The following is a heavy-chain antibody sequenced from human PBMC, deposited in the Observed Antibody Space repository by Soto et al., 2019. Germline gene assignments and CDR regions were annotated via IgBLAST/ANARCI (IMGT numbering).Heavy chain of an antibody. J-gene: IGHJ6*02. V-gene: IGHV3-23*01. CDR2: VSGSGGST. CDR3: AKDAGYSSSTSCAYGMDV. CDR1: GFTFSSYA. Sequence: PGGSLRLSCAASGFTFSSYAMSWVRQAPGKGLEWVSAVSGSGGSTYYADSVKGRFTISRDNSKNTLYLQMNSLRAEDTAVYYCAKDAGYSSSTSCAYGMDVWGQGTTVTVSS. D-gene: IGHD2-2*03.